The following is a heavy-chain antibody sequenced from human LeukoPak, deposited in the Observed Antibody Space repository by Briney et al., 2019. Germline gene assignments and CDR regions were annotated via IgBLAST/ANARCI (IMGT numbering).Heavy chain of an antibody. D-gene: IGHD4-17*01. CDR2: ISYDGSNK. CDR1: GFPFSSYG. J-gene: IGHJ3*02. CDR3: AKDRSDYGGYPPGAFDI. Sequence: GGSLRLSCAASGFPFSSYGMHWVRQAPGKGLEWVAVISYDGSNKYYEDSVKGRFTISRDNSKNTLYLQMSSLRAEDTAVYYCAKDRSDYGGYPPGAFDIWGQGTMVTVSS. V-gene: IGHV3-30*18.